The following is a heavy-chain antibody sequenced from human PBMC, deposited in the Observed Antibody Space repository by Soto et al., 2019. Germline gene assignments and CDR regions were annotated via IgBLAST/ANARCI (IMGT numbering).Heavy chain of an antibody. CDR3: ARGGGGYCSGGSCARLDY. CDR2: ISYDGSNK. V-gene: IGHV3-30-3*01. Sequence: QVQLVESGGGVVQPGRSLRLSCAASGFTFSSYAMHWVRQAPGKGLEWVAVISYDGSNKYYADSVKGRFTISRDNSKNTLYLQMNSVRAEDTAVYYWARGGGGYCSGGSCARLDYWGQGTLVTVSS. CDR1: GFTFSSYA. J-gene: IGHJ4*02. D-gene: IGHD2-15*01.